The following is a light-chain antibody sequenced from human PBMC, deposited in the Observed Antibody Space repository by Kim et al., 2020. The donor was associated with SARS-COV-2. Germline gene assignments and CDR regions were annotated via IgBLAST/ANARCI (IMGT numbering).Light chain of an antibody. Sequence: APGKTATTTRGGKDSGGKGVTWYRRRPGQAPILGIYYDRHRPSGIPERFAGSNSGNAATLTISRVEAGDEADYYCQVWHTTLEHVLFGGGTQLTVL. CDR1: DSGGKG. J-gene: IGLJ2*01. V-gene: IGLV3-21*04. CDR3: QVWHTTLEHVL. CDR2: YDR.